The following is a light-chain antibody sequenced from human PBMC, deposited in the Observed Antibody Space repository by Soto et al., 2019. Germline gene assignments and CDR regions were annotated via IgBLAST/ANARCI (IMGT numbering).Light chain of an antibody. V-gene: IGKV3-15*01. J-gene: IGKJ4*01. Sequence: EIVMTQSPATLSVSPGERATLSCRASQSVSSNLAWYQQKPGQAPRLLIYGASSRATGIPAGFSGSGSGTEFALTISSLQSEDFALYYCQQYNNWPLFGGGTKVDIK. CDR3: QQYNNWPL. CDR1: QSVSSN. CDR2: GAS.